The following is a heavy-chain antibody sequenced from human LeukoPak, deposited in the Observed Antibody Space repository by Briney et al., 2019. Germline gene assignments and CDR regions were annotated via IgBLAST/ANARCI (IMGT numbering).Heavy chain of an antibody. CDR2: ISAYNGNT. CDR3: ARVGITTYDYYYYYGMDV. D-gene: IGHD3-3*01. J-gene: IGHJ6*02. Sequence: EASVKVSCKASGYTFTSYGISWVRQAPGQGLEWMGWISAYNGNTNYAQKLQGRVTMTTDTSTSTAYMELRSLRSDDTAVYYCARVGITTYDYYYYYGMDVWGQGTTVTVS. CDR1: GYTFTSYG. V-gene: IGHV1-18*01.